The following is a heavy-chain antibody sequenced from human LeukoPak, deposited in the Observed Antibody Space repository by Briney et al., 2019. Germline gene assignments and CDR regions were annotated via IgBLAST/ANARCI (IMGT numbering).Heavy chain of an antibody. V-gene: IGHV1-18*01. CDR2: ISAYNGNT. CDR3: ARVGGDYYDSSGYYYFHY. J-gene: IGHJ4*02. Sequence: ASVKVSCKASGYTFTSYGISWVRQAPGQGLEGMGWISAYNGNTNYAQKLQGRVTMATDTSTSTAYMELRSLRSDDTAVYYCARVGGDYYDSSGYYYFHYWGQGTLVTVSS. D-gene: IGHD3-22*01. CDR1: GYTFTSYG.